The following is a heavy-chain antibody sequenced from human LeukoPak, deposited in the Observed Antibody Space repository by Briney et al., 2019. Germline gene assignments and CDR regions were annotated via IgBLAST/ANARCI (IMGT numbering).Heavy chain of an antibody. CDR2: ISYDGSNK. CDR1: GFTFSSYA. J-gene: IGHJ4*02. D-gene: IGHD5-18*01. Sequence: PGGSLRLSCAASGFTFSSYAMHWVRQAPGKGLEWVAVISYDGSNKYYADSVKGRFTISRDNSKNTLYLQMNSLRAEDTAVYYCARDSGGYSYNFDYWGQGTLVTVSS. V-gene: IGHV3-30*04. CDR3: ARDSGGYSYNFDY.